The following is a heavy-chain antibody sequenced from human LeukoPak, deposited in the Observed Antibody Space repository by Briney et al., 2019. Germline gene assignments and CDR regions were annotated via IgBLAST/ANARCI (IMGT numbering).Heavy chain of an antibody. CDR3: ARTRYYYGSGSRYVWFDP. Sequence: SETLSLTCAVYGGSFSGYYWSWIRQPPGKGLEWIGEINHSGSTNYNPSLKSRVTISVDTSKNQFSLELSSVTAADTAVYYCARTRYYYGSGSRYVWFDPWGQGTLVTVSS. V-gene: IGHV4-34*01. J-gene: IGHJ5*02. CDR2: INHSGST. D-gene: IGHD3-10*01. CDR1: GGSFSGYY.